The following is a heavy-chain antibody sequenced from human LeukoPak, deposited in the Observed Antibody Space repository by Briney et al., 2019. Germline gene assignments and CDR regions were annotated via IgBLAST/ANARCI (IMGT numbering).Heavy chain of an antibody. CDR2: IIPIFGTA. CDR1: GGTFSSYA. D-gene: IGHD6-19*01. CDR3: ARAEVRSGWADYYYYYMDV. V-gene: IGHV1-69*05. J-gene: IGHJ6*03. Sequence: GASVKVSCKASGGTFSSYAISWVRQAPGQGLEWMGGIIPIFGTANYAQKFQGRVTITTDESTSTAYMELSSLRSEDTAVYYCARAEVRSGWADYYYYYMDVWGKGTTVTVSS.